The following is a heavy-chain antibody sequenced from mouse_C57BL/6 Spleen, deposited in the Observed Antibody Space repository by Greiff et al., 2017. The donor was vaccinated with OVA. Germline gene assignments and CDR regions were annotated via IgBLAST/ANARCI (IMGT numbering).Heavy chain of an antibody. CDR2: ISSGSSTI. J-gene: IGHJ1*03. Sequence: EVKLMESGGGLVKPGGSLKLSCAASGFTFSDYGMHWVSQAPEKGLEWVAYISSGSSTIYYADKVKGRVTVSRDNAKNTLFLHMTSLRSEHTAMYYCARKDYYYDNCYFDVWGTGTTVTVSS. CDR1: GFTFSDYG. CDR3: ARKDYYYDNCYFDV. V-gene: IGHV5-17*01. D-gene: IGHD2-4*01.